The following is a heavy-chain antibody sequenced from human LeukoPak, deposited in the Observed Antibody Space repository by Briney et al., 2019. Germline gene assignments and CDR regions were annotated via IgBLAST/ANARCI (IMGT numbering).Heavy chain of an antibody. D-gene: IGHD3-22*01. CDR2: ISGSGGST. V-gene: IGHV3-23*01. CDR3: AKADYYDSSGYYSAAFYFDY. Sequence: GGSLRLSCAASGFTFSGYAMSWVRQAPGKGLEWVSAISGSGGSTYYADSVKGRFTISRDNSKNTLYLQMNSLRAEDTAVYYYAKADYYDSSGYYSAAFYFDYWGQGTLVTVSS. J-gene: IGHJ4*02. CDR1: GFTFSGYA.